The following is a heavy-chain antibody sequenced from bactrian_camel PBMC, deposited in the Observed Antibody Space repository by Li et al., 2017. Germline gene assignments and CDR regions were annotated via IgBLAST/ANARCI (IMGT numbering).Heavy chain of an antibody. CDR1: GSTYNQFC. V-gene: IGHV3S61*01. CDR2: VSSDGRI. Sequence: VQLVESGGGSVQSGGSLRLTCKVSGSTYNQFCMGWFRQSPGKEREGVASVSSDGRISDTNAVRGRFTIAQDNAENTVYLQMDSLQSEDTALYYCAAGQWYTDEYKYWGQGTQVTVS. D-gene: IGHD6*01. CDR3: AAGQWYTDEYKY. J-gene: IGHJ4*01.